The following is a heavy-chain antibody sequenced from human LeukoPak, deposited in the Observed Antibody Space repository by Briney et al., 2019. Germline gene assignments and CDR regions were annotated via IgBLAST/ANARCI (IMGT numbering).Heavy chain of an antibody. J-gene: IGHJ4*02. CDR3: ARGYCSSTSCLNYFDY. CDR2: ISYDGSNK. Sequence: GGSLRLSCAASGFTFSSYGMHWVRQAPGKGLEWVAVISYDGSNKYYADSVKGRFTISRDNSKNTLYLQMNSLRAEDTAVYYCARGYCSSTSCLNYFDYWGQGTLVTVSS. D-gene: IGHD2-2*01. V-gene: IGHV3-30*03. CDR1: GFTFSSYG.